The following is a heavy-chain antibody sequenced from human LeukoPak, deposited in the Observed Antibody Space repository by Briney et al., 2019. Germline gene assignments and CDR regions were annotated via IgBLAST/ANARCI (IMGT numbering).Heavy chain of an antibody. CDR3: ARWGNYYDSSGYYPDY. Sequence: SVKVSCKASGYTFTNNGISWVRQPPGQGLEWMGRIIPILGIANYAQKFQGRVTITADKSTSTAYVELSSLRSEDTAVYYCARWGNYYDSSGYYPDYWGQGTLVTVSS. CDR1: GYTFTNNG. D-gene: IGHD3-22*01. CDR2: IIPILGIA. V-gene: IGHV1-69*04. J-gene: IGHJ4*02.